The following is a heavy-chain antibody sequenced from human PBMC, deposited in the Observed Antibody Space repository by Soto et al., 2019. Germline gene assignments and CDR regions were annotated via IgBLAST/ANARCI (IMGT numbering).Heavy chain of an antibody. Sequence: EVQLVQSGAEVKKPGASLKISCKGSGYSFTSYWIGWVRQMPGKGLEWMGLIYPGDSDTRYSPSFQGQVTISADKSISTAYLQWSSLKASDTAMYYCARHRGDSITTPWGSYYYYGMDVWGQGTTVTVSS. CDR1: GYSFTSYW. CDR2: IYPGDSDT. D-gene: IGHD3-3*01. CDR3: ARHRGDSITTPWGSYYYYGMDV. J-gene: IGHJ6*02. V-gene: IGHV5-51*01.